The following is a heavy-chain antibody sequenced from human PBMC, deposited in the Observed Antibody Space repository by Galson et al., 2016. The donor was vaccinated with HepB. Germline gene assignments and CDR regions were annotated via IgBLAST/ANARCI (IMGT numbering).Heavy chain of an antibody. Sequence: SLRLSCAASGVTFSTHAMTWVRQAPGKGLEWVSAVTGSGGSTYYAGSVKGRFTISRDNTRNTLYLQMNSLRAEDTAVYYCARSYCSGGDCYGEHYYGMDVWGKVTTVTVSS. V-gene: IGHV3-23*01. D-gene: IGHD2-15*01. CDR2: VTGSGGST. J-gene: IGHJ6*04. CDR3: ARSYCSGGDCYGEHYYGMDV. CDR1: GVTFSTHA.